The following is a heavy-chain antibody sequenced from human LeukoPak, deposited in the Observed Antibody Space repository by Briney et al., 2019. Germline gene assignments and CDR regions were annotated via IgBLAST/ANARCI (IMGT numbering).Heavy chain of an antibody. CDR1: GFTFDDYA. V-gene: IGHV3-9*01. CDR3: AKGGKTGGFDY. D-gene: IGHD1/OR15-1a*01. J-gene: IGHJ4*02. Sequence: SLRLSCAASGFTFDDYAMHWVRQAPGKGLEWVSGISWNSGSIGYADSVKGRFTISRDNAKNSLYLQMNSLRVEDTALYYCAKGGKTGGFDYWGQGTLVTVSS. CDR2: ISWNSGSI.